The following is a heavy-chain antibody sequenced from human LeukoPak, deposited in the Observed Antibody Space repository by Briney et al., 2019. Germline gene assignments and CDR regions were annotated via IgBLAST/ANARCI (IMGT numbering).Heavy chain of an antibody. CDR2: ISWNSGSI. D-gene: IGHD5-18*01. V-gene: IGHV3-9*01. CDR3: AKGHTYGLGESYLDF. Sequence: GGSLRLSCEASGYTFDDYAMHWVRQAPGKGLEWVSGISWNSGSIGYADSVKGRFSISRDNGKNSLYLRMDSLTTEVTALYYCAKGHTYGLGESYLDFWGQGTLVSVSS. J-gene: IGHJ4*02. CDR1: GYTFDDYA.